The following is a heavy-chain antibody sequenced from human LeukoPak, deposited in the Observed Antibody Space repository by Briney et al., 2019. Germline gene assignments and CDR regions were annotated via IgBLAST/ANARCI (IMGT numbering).Heavy chain of an antibody. D-gene: IGHD2-21*02. CDR1: GFSFSSYA. CDR3: ARELVVVTTISGHY. CDR2: ISYDGSNK. J-gene: IGHJ4*02. Sequence: GRSLRLSCAASGFSFSSYAMHWVRQAPGKGLEWVALISYDGSNKYYADSVKGRFTISRDNFKNTLYLQMNSLRAGDTAVYYCARELVVVTTISGHYWGQGTLVTVSS. V-gene: IGHV3-30-3*01.